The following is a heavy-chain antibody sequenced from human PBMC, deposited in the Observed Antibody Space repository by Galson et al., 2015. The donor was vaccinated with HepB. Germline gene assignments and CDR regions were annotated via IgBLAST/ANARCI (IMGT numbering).Heavy chain of an antibody. J-gene: IGHJ4*02. D-gene: IGHD6-13*01. CDR3: ARDYSSRWFYFDY. V-gene: IGHV3-11*01. CDR1: GFFFSDYY. Sequence: SLRLSCAASGFFFSDYYMTWIRQAPGKGLKWVSYIGSGGSTIYYADSVKGRFTVSRDNAKNSLFLQMNSLRAEDTAVYYCARDYSSRWFYFDYWGQGTLVTVSS. CDR2: IGSGGSTI.